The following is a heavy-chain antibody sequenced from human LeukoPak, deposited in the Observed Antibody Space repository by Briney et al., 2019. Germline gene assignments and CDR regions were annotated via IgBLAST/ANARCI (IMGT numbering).Heavy chain of an antibody. CDR3: ARRPQKQLWYRY. D-gene: IGHD5-18*01. V-gene: IGHV4-34*01. J-gene: IGHJ4*02. Sequence: SETLSLTCAVYGGSFSGYYWSWIRQPPGKGLEWIGEINHSGSTNYNPSLKSRVTISVDTSKNQFSLKLSSVTAADTAVYYCARRPQKQLWYRYWGQGTLVSVSS. CDR2: INHSGST. CDR1: GGSFSGYY.